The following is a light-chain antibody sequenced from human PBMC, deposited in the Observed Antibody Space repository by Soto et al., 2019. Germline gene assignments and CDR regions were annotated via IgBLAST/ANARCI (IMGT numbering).Light chain of an antibody. V-gene: IGLV2-11*01. CDR3: CSYAGSYTVV. CDR1: SNDVGAYNY. J-gene: IGLJ2*01. CDR2: DVS. Sequence: QSALTQPRSVSGSPGQSVTISCTGTSNDVGAYNYVSWYQQHPGKAPKLMIQDVSERPSGVPDRFSGSKSGNTASLTISGLQADDEADYYCCSYAGSYTVVFGGGTKVTVL.